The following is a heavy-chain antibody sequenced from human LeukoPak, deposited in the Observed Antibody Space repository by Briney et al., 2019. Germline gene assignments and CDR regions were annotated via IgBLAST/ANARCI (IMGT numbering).Heavy chain of an antibody. V-gene: IGHV3-30-3*02. CDR3: AKSDSWNWNPPMSDY. CDR1: GFTFSSYA. D-gene: IGHD1-1*01. J-gene: IGHJ4*02. Sequence: GGSLGLSCAASGFTFSSYAMPWVRQAPGKGLEWVAVISYDGSNKYYADSVKGRFTISRDNSKNTLYLQMNSLRAEDTAVYYCAKSDSWNWNPPMSDYWGQGTLVTVSS. CDR2: ISYDGSNK.